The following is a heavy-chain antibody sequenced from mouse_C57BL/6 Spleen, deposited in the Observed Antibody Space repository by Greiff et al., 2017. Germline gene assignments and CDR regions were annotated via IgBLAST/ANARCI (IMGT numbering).Heavy chain of an antibody. J-gene: IGHJ2*01. Sequence: QVQLQQSGPELVKPGASVKISCKASGYAFSSSWMNWVKQRPGKGLEWIGRIYPGDGDTNYNGKFKGKATLTADKSSSTAYMQLSSLTSEDSAVYFCARGAYYGYSHFDYWGQGTTLTVSS. D-gene: IGHD2-3*01. CDR2: IYPGDGDT. V-gene: IGHV1-82*01. CDR1: GYAFSSSW. CDR3: ARGAYYGYSHFDY.